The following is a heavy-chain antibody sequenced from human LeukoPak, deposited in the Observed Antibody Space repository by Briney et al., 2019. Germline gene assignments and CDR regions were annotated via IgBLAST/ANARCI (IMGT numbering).Heavy chain of an antibody. CDR2: ISYEGSKQ. V-gene: IGHV3-30*18. D-gene: IGHD1-26*01. J-gene: IGHJ4*02. CDR1: GFAFSSFG. Sequence: GGSLRLSCVASGFAFSSFGMHWVRQAPGKGLEWVAVISYEGSKQYYGDSVKGRFTISRDKSKDTLYLEMDSLRDEDTAVYYCAKDGAPYSGTYADNWGQGTLVIVSS. CDR3: AKDGAPYSGTYADN.